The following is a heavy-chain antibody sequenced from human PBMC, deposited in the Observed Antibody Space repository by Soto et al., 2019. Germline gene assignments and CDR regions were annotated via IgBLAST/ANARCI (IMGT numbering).Heavy chain of an antibody. CDR3: AKSIKQLVLYFDY. Sequence: EVQLLESGGGLVQPGGSLRLSCAASGFTFSSYAMSWVRQAPGKGLEWVSAISGSGGSTYYADSVKGRFTISRDNSNNTLYLQMNSLRAEDTAVYYCAKSIKQLVLYFDYWGQGTLVTVSS. J-gene: IGHJ4*02. CDR2: ISGSGGST. CDR1: GFTFSSYA. D-gene: IGHD6-13*01. V-gene: IGHV3-23*01.